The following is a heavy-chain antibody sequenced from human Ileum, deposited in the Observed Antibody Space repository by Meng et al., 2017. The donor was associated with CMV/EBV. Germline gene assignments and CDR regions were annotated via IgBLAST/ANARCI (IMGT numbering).Heavy chain of an antibody. CDR2: MRLDQYNK. V-gene: IGHV3-30*02. CDR3: GKSRHNIGFLQYCLDY. Sequence: GGSLRLSCAVSGFTSDSDIIVWVRQAPGRGLEWVASMRLDQYNKYYVDSVKGRFTISRDSSKSTVYLQMSSLRAEDTAVYFCGKSRHNIGFLQYCLDYWGQGTLVTVS. CDR1: GFTSDSDI. J-gene: IGHJ4*02. D-gene: IGHD5-24*01.